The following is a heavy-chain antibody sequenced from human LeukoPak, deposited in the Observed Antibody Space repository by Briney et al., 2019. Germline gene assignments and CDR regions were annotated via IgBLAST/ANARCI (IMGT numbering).Heavy chain of an antibody. CDR3: ARTTVTTYYFDY. CDR1: GYTFTTYG. D-gene: IGHD4-17*01. V-gene: IGHV1-18*01. J-gene: IGHJ4*02. Sequence: ASVTVSCKASGYTFTTYGTSWVRHGPRQGLGRRGWICIYNTNTNYAQTPQGRDTMTTDTTASTAYMELRSLRSDDTAVYYCARTTVTTYYFDYWGQGTLVTVSS. CDR2: ICIYNTNT.